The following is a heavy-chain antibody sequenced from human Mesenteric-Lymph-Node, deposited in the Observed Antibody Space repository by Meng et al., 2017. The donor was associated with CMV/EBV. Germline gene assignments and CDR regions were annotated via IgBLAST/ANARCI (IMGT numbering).Heavy chain of an antibody. CDR1: GFTFSDHY. CDR3: AREDYDVWSGYTDY. CDR2: ISSSGSTI. D-gene: IGHD3-3*01. J-gene: IGHJ4*02. V-gene: IGHV3-11*01. Sequence: GGSLRLSCAASGFTFSDHYMSWIRQAPGKGLEWVSYISSSGSTIYYADSVKGRFTISRDNAKNSLYLQMNSLRAEDKAVSYCAREDYDVWSGYTDYWGQGTLVTVSS.